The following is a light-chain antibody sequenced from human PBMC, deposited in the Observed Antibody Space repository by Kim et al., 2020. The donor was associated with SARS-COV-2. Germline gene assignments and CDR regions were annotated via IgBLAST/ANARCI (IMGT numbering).Light chain of an antibody. CDR2: GAS. CDR3: QQYGTSPRT. Sequence: EIVLTQSPGTLSLSPGERATLSCRASQSVSSNYLAWYQQKPGQAPRLLIYGASSRATDIPDRFSGSGSGTDFTLTISRLEPEDFVVYYCQQYGTSPRTFGQGTKVDIK. CDR1: QSVSSNY. J-gene: IGKJ1*01. V-gene: IGKV3-20*01.